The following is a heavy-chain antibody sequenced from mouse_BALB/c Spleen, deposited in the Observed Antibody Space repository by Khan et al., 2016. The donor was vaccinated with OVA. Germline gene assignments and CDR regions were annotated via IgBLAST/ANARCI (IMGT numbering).Heavy chain of an antibody. J-gene: IGHJ4*01. Sequence: QIQLVQSGPELKKPGETVKISCKASGYTFGNNGMNWVKQTPGKGLKWMGWINTYTGDPTYADDFKGRFAFSLETSADTAYLQINNLKNEDTATYFCARVGYNGTMDSWGQGTSVTVSS. CDR2: INTYTGDP. D-gene: IGHD2-14*01. CDR1: GYTFGNNG. CDR3: ARVGYNGTMDS. V-gene: IGHV9-3-1*01.